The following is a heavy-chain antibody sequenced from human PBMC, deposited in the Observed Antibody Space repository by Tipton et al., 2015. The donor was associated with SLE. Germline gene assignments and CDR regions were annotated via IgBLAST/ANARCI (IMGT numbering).Heavy chain of an antibody. CDR2: IIPIFGTA. J-gene: IGHJ4*02. CDR1: GYTFTSYG. D-gene: IGHD6-13*01. V-gene: IGHV1-69*13. CDR3: ASAAAAGRGY. Sequence: QLVQSGPEVKKPGASVKVSCKASGYTFTSYGISWVRQAPGQGLEWMGGIIPIFGTANYAQKFQGRVTITADESTSTAYMELSSLRSEDTAVYYCASAAAAGRGYWGQGTLVTVSS.